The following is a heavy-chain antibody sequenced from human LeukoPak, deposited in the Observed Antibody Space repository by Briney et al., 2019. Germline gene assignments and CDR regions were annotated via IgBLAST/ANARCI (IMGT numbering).Heavy chain of an antibody. D-gene: IGHD6-6*01. J-gene: IGHJ6*02. Sequence: GGSLRLSCAVSRFTFSSHAMNWVRQAPGKGLEWVSYISSSSSTIYYADSVKGRFTISRDNAKNSLYLQMNSLRDEDTAVYYCARGAISSIAARPYYGMDVWGQGTTVTVSS. CDR2: ISSSSSTI. CDR3: ARGAISSIAARPYYGMDV. V-gene: IGHV3-48*02. CDR1: RFTFSSHA.